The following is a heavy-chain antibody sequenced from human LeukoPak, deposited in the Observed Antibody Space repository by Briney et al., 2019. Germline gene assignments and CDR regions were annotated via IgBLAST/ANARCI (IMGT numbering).Heavy chain of an antibody. CDR2: IYYSERT. V-gene: IGHV4-59*08. Sequence: SETLSLTCTVSGGSINSHYWSWIRQPPWKGLQWIGDIYYSERTNYNPSLRSRVTISVDTSKNQLSLKLTSVLAADTAMYYCVRRDNTGWNYFDHWGQGILVTVSS. D-gene: IGHD6-19*01. CDR3: VRRDNTGWNYFDH. CDR1: GGSINSHY. J-gene: IGHJ4*02.